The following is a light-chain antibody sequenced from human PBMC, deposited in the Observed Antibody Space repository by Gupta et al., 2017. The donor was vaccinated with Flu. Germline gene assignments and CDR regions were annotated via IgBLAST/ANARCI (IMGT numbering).Light chain of an antibody. CDR2: EVS. CDR1: SSDVGGYNY. Sequence: QSALPQPASASGSPAQSITTSCTGTSSDVGGYNYVSWYQQHPGKAPKLMIYEVSNRPSGVSNRFSGSKSGNTASLTISGLQAEDEADYYCSSYTSSSTLYVFGTGTKVTVL. V-gene: IGLV2-14*01. J-gene: IGLJ1*01. CDR3: SSYTSSSTLYV.